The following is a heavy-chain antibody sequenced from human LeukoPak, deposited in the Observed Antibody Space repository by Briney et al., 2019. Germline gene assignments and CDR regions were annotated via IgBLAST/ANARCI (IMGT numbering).Heavy chain of an antibody. D-gene: IGHD5-12*01. CDR1: GFAFGDYM. J-gene: IGHJ4*02. CDR3: AKDRGGYSGFDY. V-gene: IGHV3-43*01. Sequence: GGPLRLSCAASGFAFGDYMMHWVRQAPGKGLEWVSLVSWDSGDRHYADSTKGRFTISRDNSRNSLYLQMNSLTTEDTALYYCAKDRGGYSGFDYWGQGTLVTVSS. CDR2: VSWDSGDR.